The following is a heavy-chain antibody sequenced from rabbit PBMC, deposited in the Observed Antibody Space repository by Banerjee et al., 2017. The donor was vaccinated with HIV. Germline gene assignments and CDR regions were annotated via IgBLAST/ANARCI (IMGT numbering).Heavy chain of an antibody. J-gene: IGHJ3*01. CDR3: ARGVSGGVDHYVDFFYF. V-gene: IGHV1S45*01. Sequence: QEQLEESGGDLVKPGASLTLTCTASGFSFSSDYWMCWVRQAPGKGLEWIACIYGGSGGSSHYANWAKGRFTVSRASSITVTLQMTSLTAADTATYFCARGVSGGVDHYVDFFYFWGQGTLVTVS. CDR2: IYGGSGGSS. CDR1: GFSFSSDYW. D-gene: IGHD2-1*01.